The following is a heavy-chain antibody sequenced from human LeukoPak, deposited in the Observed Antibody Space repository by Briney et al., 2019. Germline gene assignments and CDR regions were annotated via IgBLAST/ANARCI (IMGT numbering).Heavy chain of an antibody. CDR1: GYTFTSYG. V-gene: IGHV1-18*01. CDR2: ISAYNGNT. CDR3: ARPAKGYSSGWDYFDY. Sequence: ASVKVSCKASGYTFTSYGISWVRQAPGQGLEWMGWISAYNGNTNYAQKLQGRVTMTTDTSTSTAYMELRGLRSDDTAVYYCARPAKGYSSGWDYFDYWGQGTLVTVSS. J-gene: IGHJ4*02. D-gene: IGHD6-19*01.